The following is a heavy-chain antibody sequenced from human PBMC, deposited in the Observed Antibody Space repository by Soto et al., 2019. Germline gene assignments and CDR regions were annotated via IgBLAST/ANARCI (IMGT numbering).Heavy chain of an antibody. CDR3: APRRGRYNGRLLRYYYFDY. Sequence: QITLKESGPTLVKPTQTLTLTCTFSGFSLSTSGVGVGWIRQPPGKALEWLALIYWDDDKRYSPSLKSRLTITKDTAKNQVVLTMTNMDPVDTATYYCAPRRGRYNGRLLRYYYFDYWGQGTLVTVSS. CDR1: GFSLSTSGVG. V-gene: IGHV2-5*02. CDR2: IYWDDDK. J-gene: IGHJ4*02. D-gene: IGHD2-15*01.